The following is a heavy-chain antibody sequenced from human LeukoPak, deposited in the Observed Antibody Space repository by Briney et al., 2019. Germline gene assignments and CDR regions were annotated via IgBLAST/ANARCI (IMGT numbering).Heavy chain of an antibody. CDR1: GFTFSSYA. CDR2: IAEDGSNE. V-gene: IGHV3-30*18. CDR3: AKDRETTSSGTFDY. J-gene: IGHJ4*02. Sequence: TGGSLRLSCAASGFTFSSYAMSWVRQAPGKGLEWVAFIAEDGSNEKYTDSVKGRFTISRDNSNNTLYLRMNSLRAEGTGVYYCAKDRETTSSGTFDYWGQGTLVTVSS. D-gene: IGHD1-1*01.